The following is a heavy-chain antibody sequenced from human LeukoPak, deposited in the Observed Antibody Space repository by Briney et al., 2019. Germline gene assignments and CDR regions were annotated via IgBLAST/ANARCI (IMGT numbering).Heavy chain of an antibody. CDR2: INHSGST. J-gene: IGHJ3*02. CDR3: VGGCRSDAFDI. Sequence: PSETLSLTCAVYGGSFSGYYWSWIRQPPGKGLEWIGEINHSGSTNYNPSPKSRVTISADTSKNQFSLKLSSVTAADTAVYYFVGGCRSDAFDIWGQGTMVTVSS. V-gene: IGHV4-34*01. D-gene: IGHD2-15*01. CDR1: GGSFSGYY.